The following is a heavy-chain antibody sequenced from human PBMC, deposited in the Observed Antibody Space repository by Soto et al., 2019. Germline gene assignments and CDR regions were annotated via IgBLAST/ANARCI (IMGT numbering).Heavy chain of an antibody. D-gene: IGHD5-12*01. CDR1: GYTLTELS. Sequence: ASVKVSCKVSGYTLTELSMHWVRQAPVKGLEWMGGFDPEDGETIYAQKFQGRVTMTEDTSTDTAYMELSSMRSEDTAVYYCETINPSQDNIYSFDYWGHGTLVTVSS. CDR3: ETINPSQDNIYSFDY. J-gene: IGHJ4*01. V-gene: IGHV1-24*01. CDR2: FDPEDGET.